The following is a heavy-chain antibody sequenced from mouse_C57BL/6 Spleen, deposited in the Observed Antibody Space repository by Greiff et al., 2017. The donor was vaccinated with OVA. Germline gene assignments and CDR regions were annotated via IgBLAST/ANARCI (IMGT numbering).Heavy chain of an antibody. CDR3: ARSGNYYGSFAD. Sequence: QVQLQQPGAELVKPGASVKMSCKASGYTFTSYWITWVKQRPGQGLEWIGDIYPGSGSTNYNEKFKSKATLTVDTSSSTAYMQLSSLTSEDSAVYYCARSGNYYGSFADWGQGTLVTVSA. CDR2: IYPGSGST. CDR1: GYTFTSYW. J-gene: IGHJ3*01. V-gene: IGHV1-55*01. D-gene: IGHD1-1*01.